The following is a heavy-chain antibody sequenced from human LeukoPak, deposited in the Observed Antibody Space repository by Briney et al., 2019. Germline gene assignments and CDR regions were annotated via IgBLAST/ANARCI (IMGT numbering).Heavy chain of an antibody. CDR1: RFTFSSYG. Sequence: AGGSLRLSCAASRFTFSSYGMHWVRQAPGKGPEWVAVISYDGSNRYYADSVKGRFTISRDTSKNTLYLQMNSLRAEDTAVYYCAKVYRDGFQHGYGVYWGQGTLVTVSS. D-gene: IGHD5-24*01. J-gene: IGHJ4*02. V-gene: IGHV3-30*18. CDR2: ISYDGSNR. CDR3: AKVYRDGFQHGYGVY.